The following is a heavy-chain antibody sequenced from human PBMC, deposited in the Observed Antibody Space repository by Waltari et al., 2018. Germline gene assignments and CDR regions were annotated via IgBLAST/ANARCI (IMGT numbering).Heavy chain of an antibody. CDR1: GGSISSHY. J-gene: IGHJ4*02. Sequence: QVQLQESGPGLVKPSETLSLTCTVSGGSISSHYWSWIRQPPGKGLEWIGCIYYSGSTNYNPSHKSRVTISVDTSKNQFSLKLSSVTAADTAVYYCARGSGYSGYGIYYWGQGTLVTVSS. CDR3: ARGSGYSGYGIYY. D-gene: IGHD5-12*01. CDR2: IYYSGST. V-gene: IGHV4-59*11.